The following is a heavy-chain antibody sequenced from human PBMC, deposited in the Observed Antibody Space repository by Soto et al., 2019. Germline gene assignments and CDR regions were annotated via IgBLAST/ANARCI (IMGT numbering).Heavy chain of an antibody. CDR2: ISYDGSNK. J-gene: IGHJ4*02. V-gene: IGHV3-30*18. CDR3: AKDRERGYGDYGFDY. D-gene: IGHD4-17*01. CDR1: GFTFSSYG. Sequence: QVQLVESGGGVVQPGRSLRLSCAASGFTFSSYGMHWVRQAPGKGLEWVAVISYDGSNKYYADSVKGRFTISRDNSKNTLYLQMNSLRAEDTAVYYCAKDRERGYGDYGFDYWGQGTLVTVSS.